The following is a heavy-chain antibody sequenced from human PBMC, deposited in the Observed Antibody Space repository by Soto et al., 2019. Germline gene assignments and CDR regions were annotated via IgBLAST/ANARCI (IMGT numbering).Heavy chain of an antibody. CDR3: ARRRRGSSTWFDF. V-gene: IGHV4-34*02. J-gene: IGHJ4*02. CDR2: SSHNGVT. CDR1: GGSFSPYI. Sequence: QVQLQQWGAGLLKPSETLSLTCAVYGGSFSPYIWSWIRQPPGKGLEWIGESSHNGVTDFSPSVKSRATVSVDTSKNQFSLNVTSVTAADTAVYYCARRRRGSSTWFDFWGQGTLVVVSS. D-gene: IGHD2-2*01.